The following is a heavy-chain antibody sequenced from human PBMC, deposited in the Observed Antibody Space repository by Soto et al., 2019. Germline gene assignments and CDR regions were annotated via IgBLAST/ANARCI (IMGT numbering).Heavy chain of an antibody. J-gene: IGHJ4*02. V-gene: IGHV4-34*01. D-gene: IGHD3-16*02. CDR2: INLSGST. Sequence: QVQLQQWGAGLLKPSETLSLTCAVYGESLGDYYWSGIPQPPGKGREWMGEINLSGSTNYSPSLKSRVSISVDTSKKQFSLKVTSVTAADTAVYYCARGGGGYDYVWGSYRPFDFWGQGTLVTVSS. CDR3: ARGGGGYDYVWGSYRPFDF. CDR1: GESLGDYY.